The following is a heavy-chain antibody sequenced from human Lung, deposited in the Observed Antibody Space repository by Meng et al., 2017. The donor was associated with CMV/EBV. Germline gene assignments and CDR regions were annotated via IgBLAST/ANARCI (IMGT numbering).Heavy chain of an antibody. CDR3: ARDPRPGAYYFVIDF. J-gene: IGHJ6*02. CDR2: ISSTGSSI. D-gene: IGHD6-6*01. Sequence: GGSLRLSCAASGFSFSDYYMSWIRQAPGKGLEWVSYISSTGSSIHYADSVKGRFTISRDNAKNSLYLQMNSLRAEDTAMYYCARDPRPGAYYFVIDFWGQGXTVTVSS. CDR1: GFSFSDYY. V-gene: IGHV3-11*04.